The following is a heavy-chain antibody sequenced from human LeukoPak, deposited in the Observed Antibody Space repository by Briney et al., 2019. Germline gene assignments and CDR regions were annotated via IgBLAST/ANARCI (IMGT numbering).Heavy chain of an antibody. J-gene: IGHJ5*02. D-gene: IGHD2-2*01. CDR2: IYTNRST. V-gene: IGHV4-4*07. Sequence: SETLSLTCTVSGGSISSYYWSWIRQPAGKGLEWIGRIYTNRSTNYNPSLKSRVTISVDTSKNQFSLKLSSVTAADTAVYYCARQYQRLSGNWFDPWGQGTLVTVSS. CDR1: GGSISSYY. CDR3: ARQYQRLSGNWFDP.